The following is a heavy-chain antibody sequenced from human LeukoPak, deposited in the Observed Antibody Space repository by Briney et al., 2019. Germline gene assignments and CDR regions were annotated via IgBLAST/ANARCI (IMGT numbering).Heavy chain of an antibody. J-gene: IGHJ4*02. CDR3: ATTQYYYGSTGSYYDY. CDR2: INPNSGGT. D-gene: IGHD3-10*01. V-gene: IGHV1-2*02. CDR1: GYTFTGYY. Sequence: ASVKVSCKASGYTFTGYYIHWVRQAPGEGLEWMGWINPNSGGTNYAQKSQGRVTMTRDTSISTAYMELSGLRYDDTAVYYCATTQYYYGSTGSYYDYWGQGTLATVSS.